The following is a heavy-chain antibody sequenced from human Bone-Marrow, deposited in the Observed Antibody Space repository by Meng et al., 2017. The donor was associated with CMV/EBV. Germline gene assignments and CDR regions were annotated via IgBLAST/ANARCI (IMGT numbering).Heavy chain of an antibody. Sequence: GGSLRLSCAASGFTFSDYYMSWIRQAPGKGLEWVSYISSSGSTIYYADSVKGRFTISRDNAKNSLYLQMNSLRDEDTAVYYCARDAGGCQRRGGSCYGLCAFDIWGQGTMVTVSS. V-gene: IGHV3-11*04. CDR2: ISSSGSTI. D-gene: IGHD2-15*01. J-gene: IGHJ3*02. CDR3: ARDAGGCQRRGGSCYGLCAFDI. CDR1: GFTFSDYY.